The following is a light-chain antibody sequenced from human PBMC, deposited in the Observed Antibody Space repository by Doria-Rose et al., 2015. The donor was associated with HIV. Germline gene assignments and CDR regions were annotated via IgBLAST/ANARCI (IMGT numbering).Light chain of an antibody. V-gene: IGLV1-40*01. CDR3: QSYDSRLSVYV. Sequence: QSVLTQPPSVSGAPGQRVAISCTGSSSNIGAGFDVNWYQQFPGTAPKLLIHGNTNRPSGFPDRFSASKSGTSASLAISGLRAEDEADYYCQSYDSRLSVYVFGTATKVTVL. CDR2: GNT. CDR1: SSNIGAGFD. J-gene: IGLJ1*01.